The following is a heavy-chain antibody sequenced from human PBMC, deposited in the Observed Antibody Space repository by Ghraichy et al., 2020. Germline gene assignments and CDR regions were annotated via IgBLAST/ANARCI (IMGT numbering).Heavy chain of an antibody. J-gene: IGHJ4*02. D-gene: IGHD1-26*01. CDR3: ARENSGSYPVLDY. V-gene: IGHV3-53*01. Sequence: GGSLRLSCAASGFTVSSNYMSWVRQAPGKGLEWVSVIYSGGSTYYADSVKGRFTISRDNSKNTLYLQMNSLRAEDTAVYYCARENSGSYPVLDYWGQGTLVTVSS. CDR1: GFTVSSNY. CDR2: IYSGGST.